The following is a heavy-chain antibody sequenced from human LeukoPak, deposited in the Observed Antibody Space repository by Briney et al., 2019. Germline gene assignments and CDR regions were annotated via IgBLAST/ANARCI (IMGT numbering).Heavy chain of an antibody. J-gene: IGHJ3*01. CDR3: AKAGVRYSDSSALYAFDF. V-gene: IGHV4-39*01. CDR1: GGSIISASYF. CDR2: LYYSGST. D-gene: IGHD3-22*01. Sequence: SETLSLPCAVSGGSIISASYFGGWIRQPPGEGLEWIGTLYYSGSTYYSASLKSRVTMSGDTSRNQFSLRLSSVNAADTAVYYCAKAGVRYSDSSALYAFDFWGPGTMVTVSS.